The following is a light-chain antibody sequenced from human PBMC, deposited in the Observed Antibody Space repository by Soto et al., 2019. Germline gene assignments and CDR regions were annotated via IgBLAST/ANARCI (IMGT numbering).Light chain of an antibody. CDR1: SSDVGSYNL. V-gene: IGLV2-23*01. J-gene: IGLJ1*01. Sequence: QSALTQPASVSGSPGQSITISCTGTSSDVGSYNLVSWYQQHPGKAPKLMIYEGSKRPSGVSNRFSGSKSGNTASLTISGLQAEDEADYYCCSYAGSSCYVFGTGTKVPVL. CDR3: CSYAGSSCYV. CDR2: EGS.